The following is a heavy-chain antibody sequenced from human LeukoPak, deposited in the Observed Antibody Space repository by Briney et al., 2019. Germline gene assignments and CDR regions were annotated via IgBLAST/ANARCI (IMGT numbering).Heavy chain of an antibody. D-gene: IGHD3-10*01. CDR3: ARPFYGSGSYYFNWFDP. CDR1: GGSISSSSYY. J-gene: IGHJ5*02. Sequence: SETLSLTCTVSGGSISSSSYYWGWIRQPPGKGLEWIGSIYYSGSTYYNPSLKSRVTISVDTSKNQFSLKLGSVTAADTAVYYCARPFYGSGSYYFNWFDPWGQGTLVTVSS. V-gene: IGHV4-39*01. CDR2: IYYSGST.